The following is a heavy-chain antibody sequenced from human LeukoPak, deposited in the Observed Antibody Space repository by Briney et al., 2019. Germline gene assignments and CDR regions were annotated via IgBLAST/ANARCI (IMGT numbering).Heavy chain of an antibody. CDR2: ISSNSDTI. CDR3: LTSSFDH. J-gene: IGHJ4*02. V-gene: IGHV3-9*01. CDR1: GFTLGDYD. Sequence: PGRPLRLSCAASGFTLGDYDIHWVRQAPGKGPEWVSSISSNSDTIAYAEPVKGRFTVSRDNTINSLYLQMDSLRVEDTALYFCLTSSFDHWGQGTLVTVSS.